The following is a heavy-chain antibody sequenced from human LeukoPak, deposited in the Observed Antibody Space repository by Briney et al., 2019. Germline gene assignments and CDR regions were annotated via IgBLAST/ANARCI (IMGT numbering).Heavy chain of an antibody. CDR3: AKASMVATFGFDY. CDR1: GFTLSSYG. V-gene: IGHV3-30*18. Sequence: GGSLRLSCAASGFTLSSYGMHWVRQAPGKGLEWVAVISYDGSNKYYADSVKGRFTISRDNSKNTLYLQMNSLRAEDTAVYYCAKASMVATFGFDYWGQGTLVTVSS. CDR2: ISYDGSNK. D-gene: IGHD5-12*01. J-gene: IGHJ4*02.